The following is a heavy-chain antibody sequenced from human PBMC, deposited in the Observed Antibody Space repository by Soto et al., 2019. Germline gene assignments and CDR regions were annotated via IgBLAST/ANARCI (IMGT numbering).Heavy chain of an antibody. D-gene: IGHD3-10*01. V-gene: IGHV3-23*01. CDR1: VFSFIKYA. CDR2: LSGSGGST. Sequence: GGSLRLSCAASVFSFIKYAMIWVRQAPGKGLEWVSGLSGSGGSTSSADSVKGRFAISRDNSRNTLYLQMNSLRDGDTAIYYCARGFSAGKGSPPDYWGQGTLVTVSS. J-gene: IGHJ4*02. CDR3: ARGFSAGKGSPPDY.